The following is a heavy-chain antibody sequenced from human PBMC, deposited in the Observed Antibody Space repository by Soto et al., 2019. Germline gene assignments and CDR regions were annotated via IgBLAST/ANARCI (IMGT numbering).Heavy chain of an antibody. D-gene: IGHD2-2*01. CDR1: GGSISSGYYY. CDR2: IYYSGST. J-gene: IGHJ4*02. Sequence: SETLSLTCTVSGGSISSGYYYWSWIRQPPGKGLEWIGYIYYSGSTYYNPSLKSRVTISVDTSKNQFSLKLSSVTAADTAVYYCAIVVVPTGGFDYWGQGTLVTVSS. V-gene: IGHV4-30-4*01. CDR3: AIVVVPTGGFDY.